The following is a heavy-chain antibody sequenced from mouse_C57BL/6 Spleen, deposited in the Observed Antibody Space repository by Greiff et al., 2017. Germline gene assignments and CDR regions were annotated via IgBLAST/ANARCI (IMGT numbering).Heavy chain of an antibody. D-gene: IGHD1-1*01. V-gene: IGHV1-26*01. Sequence: EVQLQQSGPELVKPGASVKLSCKASGYTFTDYDMNWVKQSPGKSLEWIGDINPSNGGTSYNEKFKGQATLTVDKSSSPVYMELRSLTSEDSAVYYCAVRNHSYGSSYYFDVWGQGTTVTVSS. J-gene: IGHJ1*01. CDR1: GYTFTDYD. CDR3: AVRNHSYGSSYYFDV. CDR2: INPSNGGT.